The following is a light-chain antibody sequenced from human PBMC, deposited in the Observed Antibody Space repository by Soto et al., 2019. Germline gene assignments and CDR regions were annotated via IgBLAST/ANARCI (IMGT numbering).Light chain of an antibody. J-gene: IGLJ1*01. V-gene: IGLV1-51*01. CDR3: GSWDSSLSAYV. Sequence: PTSVSAARGQKVTMSCSGSSSNIGGNSVSWYQQLPGTAPKLLIYDDNKRPSGIPDRFSGSKSGTSATLGITGFQTGDEADYYCGSWDSSLSAYVFGTGTKV. CDR1: SSNIGGNS. CDR2: DDN.